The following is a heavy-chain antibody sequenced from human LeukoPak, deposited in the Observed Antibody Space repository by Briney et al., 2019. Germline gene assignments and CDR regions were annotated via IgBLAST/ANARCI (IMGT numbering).Heavy chain of an antibody. V-gene: IGHV4-59*01. Sequence: SETLSLTCTVSGGSISGYYWSWIRQPPGKGPEWIGYIYYSGSTNYNPSLKSRVTISVDTSKNQFSLKLSSVTAADTAVYYCARVGSSWYDFDYWGQGTLVTVSS. J-gene: IGHJ4*02. CDR1: GGSISGYY. CDR2: IYYSGST. D-gene: IGHD6-13*01. CDR3: ARVGSSWYDFDY.